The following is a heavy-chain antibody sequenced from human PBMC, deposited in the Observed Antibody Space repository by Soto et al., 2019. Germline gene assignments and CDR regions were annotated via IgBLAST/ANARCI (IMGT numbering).Heavy chain of an antibody. Sequence: LSLTCTVSGGSISSYYWIWIRHPPGKGLEWIGYIYYSGSTNYNPSLKSRVTISVDTSKNQFSLKLSSVTAADTAVYYCAGGALLNWFDPWGQGTLVTVSS. CDR1: GGSISSYY. J-gene: IGHJ5*02. CDR2: IYYSGST. V-gene: IGHV4-59*01. CDR3: AGGALLNWFDP.